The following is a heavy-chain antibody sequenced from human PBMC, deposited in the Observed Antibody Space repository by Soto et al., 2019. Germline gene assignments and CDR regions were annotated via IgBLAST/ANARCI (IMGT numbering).Heavy chain of an antibody. CDR2: MKSNAEGGTI. CDR3: TTLFYYSHKSGY. Sequence: EVQLVESGGDLVRPGGSLRLSCAASGLTFSNAWMNWVRQAPGKGLEWVGRMKSNAEGGTIDYAAPVKGRFTISRDDSKNTLYLEMNSLQTEDTAVYYCTTLFYYSHKSGYWGQGTLVTVSS. J-gene: IGHJ4*02. V-gene: IGHV3-15*07. D-gene: IGHD1-26*01. CDR1: GLTFSNAW.